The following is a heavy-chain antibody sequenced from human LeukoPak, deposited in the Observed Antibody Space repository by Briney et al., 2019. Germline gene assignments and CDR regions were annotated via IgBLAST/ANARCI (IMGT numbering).Heavy chain of an antibody. D-gene: IGHD5-24*01. V-gene: IGHV3-30*18. CDR1: GFTVSSNY. CDR3: AKDRVEMLTRSYYFDF. CDR2: ISYEGDST. J-gene: IGHJ4*02. Sequence: GGSLRLSCAASGFTVSSNYMSWVRQAPGKGLEWVALISYEGDSTYYADSVKGRFTISRDDSKNTLYLQMNSLRAEDTAVYYCAKDRVEMLTRSYYFDFWGQGTLVTVSS.